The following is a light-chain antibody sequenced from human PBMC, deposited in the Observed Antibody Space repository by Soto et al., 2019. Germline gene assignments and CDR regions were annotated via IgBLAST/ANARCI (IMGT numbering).Light chain of an antibody. V-gene: IGKV3-20*01. CDR1: QSVGSSY. CDR3: QQYGNSPFT. CDR2: GAS. J-gene: IGKJ5*01. Sequence: EIVLTQSPGTLSLSPGERATLSCRASQSVGSSYLAWYQQPPGPAPRLLIYGASSRATGIPDRFSGSGSGTDFTLTSSRLEPEDCAVYYCQQYGNSPFTFGQGTRLEIK.